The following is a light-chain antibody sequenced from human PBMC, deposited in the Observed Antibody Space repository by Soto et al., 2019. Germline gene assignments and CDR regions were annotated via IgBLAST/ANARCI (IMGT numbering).Light chain of an antibody. CDR3: QQYSSFSRT. J-gene: IGKJ1*01. Sequence: DIQMTQPPSTLSASVGDRVTITCRASQTISTWLAWYQQKPGKAPELLIYDASTLESGVPSRFSGSGSGTEFSLTISSLQPDDFATFYCQQYSSFSRTFGQGTKVDIK. CDR1: QTISTW. V-gene: IGKV1-5*01. CDR2: DAS.